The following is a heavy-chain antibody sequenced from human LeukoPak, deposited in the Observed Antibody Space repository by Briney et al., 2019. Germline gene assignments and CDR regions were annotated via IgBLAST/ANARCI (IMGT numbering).Heavy chain of an antibody. CDR2: INPLGGST. CDR1: GYTFTSYY. V-gene: IGHV1-46*01. CDR3: ARAHDFWSSPFDY. Sequence: ASVKVSCKASGYTFTSYYVHWVRQAPGQGLEWMGIINPLGGSTNYAQKFQGGVTMTRDTSASTVYMELSSLRSEDTAVYYCARAHDFWSSPFDYWGQGTLVTVSS. D-gene: IGHD3-3*01. J-gene: IGHJ4*02.